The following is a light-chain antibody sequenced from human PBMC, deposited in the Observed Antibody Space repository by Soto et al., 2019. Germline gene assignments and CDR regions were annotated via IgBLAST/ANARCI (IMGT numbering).Light chain of an antibody. CDR1: QSLANSF. CDR2: GAS. V-gene: IGKV3D-20*02. J-gene: IGKJ1*01. CDR3: QQRSDWPRT. Sequence: EFVLTQSPGTLSLSPGEGATLSCRASQSLANSFIAWYQQKPGQAPRLLVYGASSRATGIPDRFSGSGSGTDFSLTISSLEPEDFAVYYCQQRSDWPRTFGQGTTVDIK.